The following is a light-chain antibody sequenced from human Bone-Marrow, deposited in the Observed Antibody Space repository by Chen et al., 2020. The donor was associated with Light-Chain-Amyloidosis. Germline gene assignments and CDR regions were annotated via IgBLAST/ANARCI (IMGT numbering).Light chain of an antibody. CDR2: DVN. J-gene: IGLJ3*02. V-gene: IGLV2-8*01. CDR3: SSFAVSKIVL. Sequence: QSALTQPPSASGSPGQSVTISCTGARSDFGPFNYVSWYQQHPGKAPKLIMFDVNRRPSGVPGRFSGSKSGNTASLTVSGLQPDDEADYYCSSFAVSKIVLFGGGTKLTGL. CDR1: RSDFGPFNY.